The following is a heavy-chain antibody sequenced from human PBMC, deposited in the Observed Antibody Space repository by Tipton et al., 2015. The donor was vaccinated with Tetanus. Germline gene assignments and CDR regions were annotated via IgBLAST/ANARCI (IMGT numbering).Heavy chain of an antibody. J-gene: IGHJ4*02. CDR3: ARHAGYSGYQLFDY. CDR1: GGPISNTDYY. Sequence: LRLSCTVSGGPISNTDYYWGWIRQPPGKGLEWIGSIYYSGNTYYNPSLKSRVTISVDTSKNQFSLKLSSVTAADTAVYYCARHAGYSGYQLFDYWGQGTLVTVSS. CDR2: IYYSGNT. D-gene: IGHD5-12*01. V-gene: IGHV4-39*01.